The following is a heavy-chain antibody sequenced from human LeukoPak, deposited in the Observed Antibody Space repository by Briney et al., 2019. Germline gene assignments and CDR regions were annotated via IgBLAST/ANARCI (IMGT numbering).Heavy chain of an antibody. CDR1: GFTVSSNY. Sequence: PGGSLRLSCAASGFTVSSNYMSWVRQAPGKGLEWVSVIYSGGSTYYADSVKGRFTISRDNSKNTLYLQMNSLRAEDTAVYYCAKNLGYCSGGSCYLDYWGQGTLVTVSS. CDR2: IYSGGST. D-gene: IGHD2-15*01. J-gene: IGHJ4*02. CDR3: AKNLGYCSGGSCYLDY. V-gene: IGHV3-53*01.